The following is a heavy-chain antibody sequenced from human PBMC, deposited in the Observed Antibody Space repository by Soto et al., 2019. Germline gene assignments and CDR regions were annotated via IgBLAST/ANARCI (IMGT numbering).Heavy chain of an antibody. CDR1: GYTFTSYD. V-gene: IGHV1-8*01. CDR3: ARGIYGDYHFDY. CDR2: MNPNSGNT. J-gene: IGHJ4*02. Sequence: QVQLVQSGAEVKKPGASVKVSCKASGYTFTSYDINWVRQATGQGLEWMGWMNPNSGNTGYAQKFQGRXXMXRXXSISTAYMELSSLRSEDTAVYYCARGIYGDYHFDYWGQGTLVTVSS. D-gene: IGHD4-17*01.